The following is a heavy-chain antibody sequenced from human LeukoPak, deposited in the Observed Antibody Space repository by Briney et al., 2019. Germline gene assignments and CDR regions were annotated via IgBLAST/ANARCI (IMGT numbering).Heavy chain of an antibody. CDR3: ARDKYYYYMDV. V-gene: IGHV3-53*01. Sequence: GGSLRLSRAASGFTVSSNYMSWVRQAPGKGLEWVSVIYSGGSTYYADSVKGRFIISRDNSKNTLYLQMNSLRAEDTAVYYCARDKYYYYMDVWGKGTTVTVSS. CDR2: IYSGGST. CDR1: GFTVSSNY. J-gene: IGHJ6*03.